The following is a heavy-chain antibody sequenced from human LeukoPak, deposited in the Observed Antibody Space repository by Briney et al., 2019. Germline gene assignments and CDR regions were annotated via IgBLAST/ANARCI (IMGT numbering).Heavy chain of an antibody. CDR2: IWYDGSNK. D-gene: IGHD1-20*01. V-gene: IGHV3-33*08. CDR3: ARDRYNWNDRPDYYFDY. Sequence: PGRSLRLSCAASGFTFSSYAMHWVRQAPGKGLEWVAVIWYDGSNKYYADSVKGRFTISRDNSKNTLYLQMNSLRAEDTAVYYCARDRYNWNDRPDYYFDYWGQGTLVTVSS. CDR1: GFTFSSYA. J-gene: IGHJ4*02.